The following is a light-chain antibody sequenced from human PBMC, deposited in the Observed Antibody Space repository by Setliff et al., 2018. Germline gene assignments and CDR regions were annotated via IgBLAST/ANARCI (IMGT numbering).Light chain of an antibody. CDR2: DVS. CDR1: SSDVGGYNY. J-gene: IGLJ1*01. Sequence: QSVLTQPRSVSGSPGQSVTISCTGTSSDVGGYNYVSWYQQHPAKAPKLMIYDVSNRPSGVSNRFSGAKSGNTASLTISGLQAEDEADYYCCSYAGSYTFFYVCGTGTKVTGL. CDR3: CSYAGSYTFFYV. V-gene: IGLV2-11*01.